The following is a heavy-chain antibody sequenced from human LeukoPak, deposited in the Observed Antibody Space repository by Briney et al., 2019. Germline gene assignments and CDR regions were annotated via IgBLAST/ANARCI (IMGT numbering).Heavy chain of an antibody. V-gene: IGHV5-51*01. Sequence: KRGESLKISCKGSGYSFTSYWIGWVRQMPGKSLEWMAIIYPGDSDIRYSPSFQGQVTVSADKSTTTTYLQWSSLKASDTAMYYCARQGIPGLLYFDHWGQGTLVTVSS. J-gene: IGHJ4*02. CDR1: GYSFTSYW. CDR3: ARQGIPGLLYFDH. CDR2: IYPGDSDI. D-gene: IGHD2/OR15-2a*01.